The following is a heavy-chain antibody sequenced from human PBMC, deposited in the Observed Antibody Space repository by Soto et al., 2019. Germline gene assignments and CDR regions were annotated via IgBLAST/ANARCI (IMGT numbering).Heavy chain of an antibody. CDR3: ARDQYGYGSTGGMDV. CDR1: GGSISSGGYY. V-gene: IGHV4-31*03. J-gene: IGHJ6*02. CDR2: IYYSGST. D-gene: IGHD5-18*01. Sequence: QVQLQESGPGLVKPSQTLSLTCTVSGGSISSGGYYWSWIRQHPGKGLEWIGYIYYSGSTYYNPSLKSRVTISVDKSKIQFSLKLSSVTAADTAVYYCARDQYGYGSTGGMDVWGQGTTVTVSS.